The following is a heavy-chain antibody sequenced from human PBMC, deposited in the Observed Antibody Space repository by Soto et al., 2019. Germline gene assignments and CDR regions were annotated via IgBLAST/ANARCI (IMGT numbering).Heavy chain of an antibody. CDR3: ARSGWASCFDD. Sequence: EVQLVESGGGLVQPGGSLRLSCAASGFSFDTYEMNWVRQAPGQGLEWISYITSGGDTIYYADSVKGRFTISRDNDKNSLYLQMNSLRVEDTAVYYCARSGWASCFDDWGQGTLVTVSS. J-gene: IGHJ4*02. D-gene: IGHD2-2*01. CDR2: ITSGGDTI. CDR1: GFSFDTYE. V-gene: IGHV3-48*03.